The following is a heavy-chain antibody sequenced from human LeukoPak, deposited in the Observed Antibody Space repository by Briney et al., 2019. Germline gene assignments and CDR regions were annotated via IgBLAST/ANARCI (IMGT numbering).Heavy chain of an antibody. V-gene: IGHV3-30*02. CDR3: AKDRGPYYYCSGSYYKKCYFDY. Sequence: PGGSLRLSCAVAGFTFSSYGMHWVRQAPGKVLEWVAFIRYDGSNKYYADSVKGRFTISRDNSKNTLYLQMNSLRAEDTAVYYCAKDRGPYYYCSGSYYKKCYFDYWGQGTLVTVSS. D-gene: IGHD3-10*01. CDR2: IRYDGSNK. CDR1: GFTFSSYG. J-gene: IGHJ4*02.